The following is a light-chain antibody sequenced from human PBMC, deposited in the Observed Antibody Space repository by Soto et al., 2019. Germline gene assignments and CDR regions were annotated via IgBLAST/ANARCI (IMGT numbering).Light chain of an antibody. CDR3: LQHNSYPWT. CDR2: AAS. V-gene: IGKV1-17*01. J-gene: IGKJ1*01. CDR1: QGISND. Sequence: DIQMTQSPSSLSASVGDRVTITCRASQGISNDLGWYQQKPGKAPKRLIYAASSLQSGVPSRFGGSGSGTEFTLTINSLQPEDFATYYCLQHNSYPWTFGQGTKVEIK.